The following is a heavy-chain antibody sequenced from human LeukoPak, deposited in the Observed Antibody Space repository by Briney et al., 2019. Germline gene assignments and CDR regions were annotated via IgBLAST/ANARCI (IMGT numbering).Heavy chain of an antibody. CDR2: IIPIFGST. CDR3: ARGGSSGKILGY. V-gene: IGHV1-69*05. D-gene: IGHD6-6*01. Sequence: SVKVSCKASAGTFSSYEISWVRQAPGQGLEWMGRIIPIFGSTNYAQEFQGRVTITTDESTSTAYMELRSLRSDDTAVYYCARGGSSGKILGYWGQGTLVTVSS. CDR1: AGTFSSYE. J-gene: IGHJ4*02.